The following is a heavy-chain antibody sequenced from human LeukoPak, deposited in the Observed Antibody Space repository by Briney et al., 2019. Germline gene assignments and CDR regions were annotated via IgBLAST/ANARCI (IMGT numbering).Heavy chain of an antibody. CDR2: ISAYNGNT. V-gene: IGHV1-18*01. Sequence: ASVKVSCKASGYTFTSYGISWVRRAPGQGLEWMGWISAYNGNTNYAQKLQGRVTMTTDTSTSTAYMELRSPRSDDTAVYYCARGWFGELWVDYWGQGTLVTVSS. CDR3: ARGWFGELWVDY. D-gene: IGHD3-10*01. J-gene: IGHJ4*02. CDR1: GYTFTSYG.